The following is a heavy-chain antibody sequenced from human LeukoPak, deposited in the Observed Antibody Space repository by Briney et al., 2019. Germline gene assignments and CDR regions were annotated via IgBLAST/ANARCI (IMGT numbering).Heavy chain of an antibody. CDR3: ARDRERAPIDAFDI. D-gene: IGHD1-26*01. CDR1: GGTFSSYA. V-gene: IGHV1-69*13. Sequence: TVKVSCKASGGTFSSYAISWVRQAPGQGLEWMGGIIPIFGTANYAQKFQGRVTITADESTSTAYMELSSLRSEDTAVYYCARDRERAPIDAFDIWGQGTMVTVSS. CDR2: IIPIFGTA. J-gene: IGHJ3*02.